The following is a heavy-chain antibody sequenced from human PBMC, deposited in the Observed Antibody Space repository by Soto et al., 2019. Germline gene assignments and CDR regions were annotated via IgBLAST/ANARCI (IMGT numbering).Heavy chain of an antibody. CDR1: GYSIRNGYY. CDR3: ARVGPYCGGDCYSPPP. D-gene: IGHD2-21*02. V-gene: IGHV4-38-2*01. Sequence: SETLSLTCAVSGYSIRNGYYWGWIRQPPGKGLEWIGTIYHSGSTYYNPSLKSRVTISVDASENHFSLKLSSVTAADTVVYYCARVGPYCGGDCYSPPPWGQGTLVTVSS. J-gene: IGHJ5*02. CDR2: IYHSGST.